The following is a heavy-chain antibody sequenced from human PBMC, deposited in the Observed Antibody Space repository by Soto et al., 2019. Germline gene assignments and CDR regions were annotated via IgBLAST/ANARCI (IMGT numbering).Heavy chain of an antibody. CDR2: ISYDGSNK. CDR3: AKDVSGDYDYFDY. Sequence: QVQLVESGGGVVQTGRSLRLSCAASGFTFSTYGMHWVRQAPGKGLEWVAVISYDGSNKYYADSVKGRFTISRDHSKNTLYLQMNSLRGEDTAVYYCAKDVSGDYDYFDYWGQGTLVTVSS. V-gene: IGHV3-30*18. J-gene: IGHJ4*02. CDR1: GFTFSTYG. D-gene: IGHD4-17*01.